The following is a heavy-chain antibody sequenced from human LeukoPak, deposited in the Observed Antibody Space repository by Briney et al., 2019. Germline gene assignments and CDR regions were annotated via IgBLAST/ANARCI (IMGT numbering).Heavy chain of an antibody. CDR2: ITHNGGRT. J-gene: IGHJ4*02. CDR3: AKNDDGGWLEDY. Sequence: GGSLRLSCAASGFTFSNYALSWVRQAPGRGLDWVSLITHNGGRTHYADSVKGRFTVSRDNSRNTLYLQINSLRAEDTAVYYCAKNDDGGWLEDYWGQGTLVTVSS. D-gene: IGHD6-19*01. V-gene: IGHV3-23*01. CDR1: GFTFSNYA.